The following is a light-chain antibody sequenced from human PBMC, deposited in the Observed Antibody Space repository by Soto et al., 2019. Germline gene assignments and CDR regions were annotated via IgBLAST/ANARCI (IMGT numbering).Light chain of an antibody. V-gene: IGLV2-23*01. J-gene: IGLJ6*01. CDR3: CSYAGSNTYV. CDR1: SSDVGNYNL. CDR2: EGS. Sequence: QSALTQPASVSGAPGQSITISCTGTSSDVGNYNLVSWYQHHPGKAPKVVIYEGSKRPSGVSHRFSGFKSGNTASLTISGLQAEDEDDYNCCSYAGSNTYVFGNGTKVTVL.